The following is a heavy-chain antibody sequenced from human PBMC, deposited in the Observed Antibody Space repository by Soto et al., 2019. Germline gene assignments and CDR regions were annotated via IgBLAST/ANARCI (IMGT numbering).Heavy chain of an antibody. Sequence: PSETLSLTCTVSGGSISSYYWSWIRQPPGKGLEWTGYIYYSGSTNYNPSLKSRVTISVDTSKNQFSLKLSSVTAADTAVYYCARVSGNYVAFDISGQGTMVTVSS. CDR3: ARVSGNYVAFDI. CDR1: GGSISSYY. CDR2: IYYSGST. V-gene: IGHV4-59*01. D-gene: IGHD4-4*01. J-gene: IGHJ3*02.